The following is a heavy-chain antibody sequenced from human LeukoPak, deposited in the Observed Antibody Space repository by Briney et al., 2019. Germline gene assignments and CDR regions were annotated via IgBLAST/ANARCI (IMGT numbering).Heavy chain of an antibody. CDR3: ARDLQAVRPFYDILTGYYKPQVHFDY. Sequence: GASVKVSCKASGYTFTSYGISWVRQAPGQGLEWMGWISAYNGNTNYAQKLQGRVTMTTDTSTSTAYMELRSLRSDDTAVYYCARDLQAVRPFYDILTGYYKPQVHFDYWGQGTLVTVSS. CDR1: GYTFTSYG. V-gene: IGHV1-18*01. D-gene: IGHD3-9*01. J-gene: IGHJ4*02. CDR2: ISAYNGNT.